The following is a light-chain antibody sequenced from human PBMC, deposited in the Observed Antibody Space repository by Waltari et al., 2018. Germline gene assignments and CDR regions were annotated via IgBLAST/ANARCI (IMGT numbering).Light chain of an antibody. CDR3: QVWDSVTDPWV. J-gene: IGLJ3*02. CDR1: SIERKM. V-gene: IGLV3-21*02. Sequence: SYVLTQPPSVSVAPGQTARITCGGHSIERKMVHWYQRKPGQAPVLVVYDDNHRPSGIPERFSGSNFGNTATLTISRVEAGDEADYLCQVWDSVTDPWVFGGGTKLTVL. CDR2: DDN.